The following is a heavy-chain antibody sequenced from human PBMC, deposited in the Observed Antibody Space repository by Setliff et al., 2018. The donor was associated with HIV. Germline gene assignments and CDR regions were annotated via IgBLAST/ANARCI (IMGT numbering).Heavy chain of an antibody. CDR2: IFYSETT. CDR1: GASISSSSYH. V-gene: IGHV4-39*07. J-gene: IGHJ3*02. D-gene: IGHD3-9*01. Sequence: PSETLSLTCTVSGASISSSSYHWGWIRQPPGKGLEWIGSIFYSETTNYNPSLKSRVTVSFDTSRNQLSLQLASVTAADTGIYYCARSGYSTAFYWVFGAFGIWGPGTRVTVSS. CDR3: ARSGYSTAFYWVFGAFGI.